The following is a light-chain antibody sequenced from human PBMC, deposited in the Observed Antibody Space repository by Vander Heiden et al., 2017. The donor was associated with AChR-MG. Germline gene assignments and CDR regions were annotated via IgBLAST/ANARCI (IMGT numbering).Light chain of an antibody. CDR3: SAWDDSLTAVV. CDR1: SSNIGSNS. J-gene: IGLJ2*01. V-gene: IGLV1-44*01. CDR2: GNN. Sequence: QSVLTQPPSASGAPGQSVPISCSGGSSNIGSNSVIWYQQLPGTAPKLLIYGNNQRPSGIPERFSGSKSGTSASLAISGLQSEDEADYYCSAWDDSLTAVVFGGGTKLTVL.